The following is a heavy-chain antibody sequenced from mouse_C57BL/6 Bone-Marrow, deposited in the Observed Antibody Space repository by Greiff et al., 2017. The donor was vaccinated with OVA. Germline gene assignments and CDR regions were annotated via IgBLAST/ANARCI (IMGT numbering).Heavy chain of an antibody. Sequence: QVQLQQSGAELVRPGTSVKMSCKASGYTFTNYWIGWAKQRPGHGLEWIGDIYPGGGYTNYNEKFKGKATLTADKSSSTAYMQCSSLTSEDSAIYYWASCYYGSSFYFDYWGQGTTLTVAS. CDR3: ASCYYGSSFYFDY. CDR2: IYPGGGYT. J-gene: IGHJ2*01. CDR1: GYTFTNYW. D-gene: IGHD1-1*01. V-gene: IGHV1-63*01.